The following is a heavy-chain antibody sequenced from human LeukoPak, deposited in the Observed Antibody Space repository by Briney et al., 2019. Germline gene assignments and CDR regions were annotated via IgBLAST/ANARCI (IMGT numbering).Heavy chain of an antibody. CDR2: LSGSGGDT. Sequence: GGSLRLSCAASGFTFSSYAMSWVRQAPGKGLEWVSPLSGSGGDTYYADSVKGRFTISIDNSKNTLYLQMNTLRAEHTAVYYFAKGCGGDCYSGYFEHWGQGTLVTVSS. J-gene: IGHJ1*01. V-gene: IGHV3-23*01. D-gene: IGHD2-21*01. CDR1: GFTFSSYA. CDR3: AKGCGGDCYSGYFEH.